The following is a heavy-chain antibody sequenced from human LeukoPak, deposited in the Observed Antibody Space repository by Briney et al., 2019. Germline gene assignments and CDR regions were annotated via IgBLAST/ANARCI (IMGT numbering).Heavy chain of an antibody. CDR3: ARRGTVGARYLDY. V-gene: IGHV4-38-2*01. CDR1: GYSISSGYY. Sequence: SETLSLTCAVSGYSISSGYYWGWIRQPPGKGLEWIGSIYHSGSTYYNPSLKSRVTISVDTSKNQFSLKLSSVTATDTAVYYCARRGTVGARYLDYWGQGTLVTVSS. CDR2: IYHSGST. D-gene: IGHD1-26*01. J-gene: IGHJ4*02.